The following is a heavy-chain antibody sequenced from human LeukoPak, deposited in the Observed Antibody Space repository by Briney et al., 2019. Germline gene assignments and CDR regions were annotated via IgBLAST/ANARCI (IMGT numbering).Heavy chain of an antibody. D-gene: IGHD5-18*01. V-gene: IGHV4-31*03. Sequence: SETLSLTCTVSGGSISSSNYYWTWIRQHPGKGLEWIGYIHYNGNTYYNPSLKSRVIISVDTSKDQFSLRLSSVTAADTAVFYCARGAMGGATWFGPWGQGTLVTVSS. CDR1: GGSISSSNYY. CDR3: ARGAMGGATWFGP. CDR2: IHYNGNT. J-gene: IGHJ5*02.